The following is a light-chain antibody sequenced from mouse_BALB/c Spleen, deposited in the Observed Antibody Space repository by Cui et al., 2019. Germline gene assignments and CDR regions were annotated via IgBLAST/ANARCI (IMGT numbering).Light chain of an antibody. CDR3: QQYNSYPLT. Sequence: DIVMTQSQKLMSTSVGDRFSVTCKASQNVGTNVAWYQQKPGQSPKALIYSASYRYSGVPDRFTGSGSGTDFTLTISNVQSEDLAEYFCQQYNSYPLTFGAGTKLELK. CDR1: QNVGTN. CDR2: SAS. J-gene: IGKJ5*01. V-gene: IGKV6-15*01.